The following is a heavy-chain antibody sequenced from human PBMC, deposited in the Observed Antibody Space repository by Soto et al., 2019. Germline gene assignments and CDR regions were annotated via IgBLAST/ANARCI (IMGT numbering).Heavy chain of an antibody. J-gene: IGHJ4*02. CDR1: GGSISSADYY. CDR3: ARGSSGDKVDY. CDR2: IYNTGST. V-gene: IGHV4-30-4*01. D-gene: IGHD1-26*01. Sequence: QVQLQEPGPRLVEPSQTLSLTCTVSGGSISSADYYWSWIRQPPGTGLEWIGHIYNTGSTYSNPSLQSRFTISVDMSKNQFSLKLSSVTAADTAVYYCARGSSGDKVDYWGQGTLVTVSS.